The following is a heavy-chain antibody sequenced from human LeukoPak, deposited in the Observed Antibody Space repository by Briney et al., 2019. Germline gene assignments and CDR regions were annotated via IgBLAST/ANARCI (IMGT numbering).Heavy chain of an antibody. J-gene: IGHJ3*02. V-gene: IGHV3-21*01. CDR3: ARISTLAGYAFDI. CDR1: GFTFSSYS. D-gene: IGHD3-3*02. CDR2: ISSSSSYI. Sequence: PGGSLRLSCAASGFTFSSYSMNWVRQAPGKGLEWVSSISSSSSYIYYADSVKGRFTISRDNSKNTLYLQMNSLRAEDTAVYYCARISTLAGYAFDIWGQGTMVTVSS.